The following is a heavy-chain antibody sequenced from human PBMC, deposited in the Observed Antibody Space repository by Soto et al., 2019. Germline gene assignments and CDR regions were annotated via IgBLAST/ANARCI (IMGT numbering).Heavy chain of an antibody. D-gene: IGHD2-15*01. CDR2: IYYSGRT. Sequence: QVQLQESGPGLVKPSQTLSLTCTVSGGSISSGGYYWSWIRQHPGKGLEWIGYIYYSGRTYYNPSLLSRVTITVDTSTNQFSLKLSSVTAADTAVYYCAGYCSGGSCYTAQSDYWGQGTLVTVSS. V-gene: IGHV4-31*03. CDR1: GGSISSGGYY. CDR3: AGYCSGGSCYTAQSDY. J-gene: IGHJ4*02.